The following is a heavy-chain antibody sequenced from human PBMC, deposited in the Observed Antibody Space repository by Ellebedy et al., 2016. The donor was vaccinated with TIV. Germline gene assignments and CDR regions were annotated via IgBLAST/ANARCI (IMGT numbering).Heavy chain of an antibody. CDR1: GYTFTSYY. V-gene: IGHV1-46*01. D-gene: IGHD6-13*01. CDR3: ARRGGQQLVLDY. J-gene: IGHJ4*02. Sequence: ASVKVSXXASGYTFTSYYMHWVRQAPGQGLEWMGIINPSGGSTSYAQKFQGRVTMTRDTSTSTVYMELSSLRSEDTAVYYCARRGGQQLVLDYWGQGTLVTVSS. CDR2: INPSGGST.